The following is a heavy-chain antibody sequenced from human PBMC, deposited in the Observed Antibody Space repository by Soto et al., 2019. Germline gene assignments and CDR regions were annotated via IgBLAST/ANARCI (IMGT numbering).Heavy chain of an antibody. J-gene: IGHJ5*02. CDR1: GGSFSGYY. Sequence: QVQLQQWGAGLLKPSETLSLTCAVYGGSFSGYYWSWIRQPPGKGLEWIGEINHSGSTNYNPSLXSXVXXSVDTSKNQFSLKLSSVTAADTAVYYCARGGPFDPWGQGTLVTVSS. CDR3: ARGGPFDP. CDR2: INHSGST. V-gene: IGHV4-34*01.